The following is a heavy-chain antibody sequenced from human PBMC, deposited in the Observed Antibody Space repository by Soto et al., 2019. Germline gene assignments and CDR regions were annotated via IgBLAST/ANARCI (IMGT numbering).Heavy chain of an antibody. CDR1: GFTFSSYS. CDR2: ISSSSSLK. Sequence: PGGSLRLSCAASGFTFSSYSVNWVRQAPGKGLEWISYISSSSSLKYYADSVKGRFTISRDNSNNSLFLQMNSLRDEDTAVYYCARHLWITMYGVVTQHGMDVWGPGTTVAVSS. V-gene: IGHV3-48*02. J-gene: IGHJ6*02. CDR3: ARHLWITMYGVVTQHGMDV. D-gene: IGHD3-3*01.